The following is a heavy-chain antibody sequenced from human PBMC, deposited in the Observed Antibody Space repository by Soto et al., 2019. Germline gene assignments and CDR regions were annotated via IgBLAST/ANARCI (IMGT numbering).Heavy chain of an antibody. CDR2: MNPDSGNT. CDR3: AREAASDPSFYYHYMDV. J-gene: IGHJ6*03. Sequence: EQLVQSGAEVKKPGAPVKVSCKASGYTFSNYNINWVRQASGQGLEWMGWMNPDSGNTGYAEKFQGRVTMTRNSSISTAYMELSGLRSEDTAVYYCAREAASDPSFYYHYMDVWGKGTTVTVSS. D-gene: IGHD3-10*01. CDR1: GYTFSNYN. V-gene: IGHV1-8*01.